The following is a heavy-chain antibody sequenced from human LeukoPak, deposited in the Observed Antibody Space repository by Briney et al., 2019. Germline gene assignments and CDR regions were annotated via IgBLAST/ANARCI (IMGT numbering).Heavy chain of an antibody. D-gene: IGHD5-24*01. Sequence: GGSLRLSCAASGLTFSNYAMAWVRPTPGKGLEWVSTITGSDGNTFYADSAKGRFTISRDNSKNTLYLLMDSLRAEDTAIYYCAKVPKTSANYYFDFWGQGTLVTVSS. CDR1: GLTFSNYA. J-gene: IGHJ4*02. V-gene: IGHV3-23*01. CDR3: AKVPKTSANYYFDF. CDR2: ITGSDGNT.